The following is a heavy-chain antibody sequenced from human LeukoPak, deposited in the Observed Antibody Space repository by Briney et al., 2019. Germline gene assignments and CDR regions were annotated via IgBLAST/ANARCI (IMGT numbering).Heavy chain of an antibody. CDR1: GGTFSSYA. D-gene: IGHD3-22*01. Sequence: SVKASCKASGGTFSSYAISWVRQAPGQGLEWMGRIIPILGIANYAQKFQGRVTITADKSTSTAYMELSSLRSEDTAVYYCAREKRANYYDSSGYRYWGQGTLVTVSS. CDR3: AREKRANYYDSSGYRY. V-gene: IGHV1-69*04. J-gene: IGHJ4*02. CDR2: IIPILGIA.